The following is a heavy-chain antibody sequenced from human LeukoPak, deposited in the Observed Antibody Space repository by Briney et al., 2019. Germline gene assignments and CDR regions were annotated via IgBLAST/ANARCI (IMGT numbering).Heavy chain of an antibody. CDR1: GGSFSGYY. D-gene: IGHD6-6*01. CDR2: INHSGST. V-gene: IGHV4-34*01. J-gene: IGHJ4*02. Sequence: SETLSLTCAVYGGSFSGYYWSWIRQPPGKGLEWIGEINHSGSTNYNPSLKSRVTISVDTSKNQFSLKLSSVTAADTAVYYCARSTSEYSSSPFDYWGQGTLATVSS. CDR3: ARSTSEYSSSPFDY.